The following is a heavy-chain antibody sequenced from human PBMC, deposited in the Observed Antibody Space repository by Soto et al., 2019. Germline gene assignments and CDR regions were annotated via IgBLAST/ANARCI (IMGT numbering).Heavy chain of an antibody. CDR2: ISGSGGST. CDR3: AKDRLEYSSSSMKSRFAP. D-gene: IGHD6-6*01. V-gene: IGHV3-23*01. CDR1: GFTFSSYA. Sequence: EVQLLESGGGLVQPGGSLRLSCAASGFTFSSYAMSWVRQAPGKGLEWVSAISGSGGSTYYADSVKGRFTISRDNSKNTLYRQMNSLRAEDTAVYYCAKDRLEYSSSSMKSRFAPWGQGTLVTVSS. J-gene: IGHJ5*02.